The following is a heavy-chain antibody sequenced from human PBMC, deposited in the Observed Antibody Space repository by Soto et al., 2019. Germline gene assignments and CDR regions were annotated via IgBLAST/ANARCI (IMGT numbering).Heavy chain of an antibody. J-gene: IGHJ6*03. Sequence: GESLKISCAASGFTFSSYSMNWVRQAPGKGLEWVSSISSSSSYIYYADSVKGRFTISRDNAKNSLYLQMNSLRAEDTAVYYCARDLGYCSSTSCRHYYYYYMDVWGKGTTVTVSS. V-gene: IGHV3-21*01. D-gene: IGHD2-2*03. CDR1: GFTFSSYS. CDR3: ARDLGYCSSTSCRHYYYYYMDV. CDR2: ISSSSSYI.